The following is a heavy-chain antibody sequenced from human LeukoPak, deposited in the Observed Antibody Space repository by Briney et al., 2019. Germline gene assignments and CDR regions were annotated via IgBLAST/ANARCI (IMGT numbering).Heavy chain of an antibody. J-gene: IGHJ4*02. Sequence: GESLKISCKGSGYSFTSYWIGWVRQMPGKGLEWMGIIYPGDSDTRYSPSFQGQVTISADKSISTAYLQWSSLKASDTAMYYCARHRVSEGAVTNFDYWGQGTLVTVSS. V-gene: IGHV5-51*01. CDR1: GYSFTSYW. D-gene: IGHD4-17*01. CDR3: ARHRVSEGAVTNFDY. CDR2: IYPGDSDT.